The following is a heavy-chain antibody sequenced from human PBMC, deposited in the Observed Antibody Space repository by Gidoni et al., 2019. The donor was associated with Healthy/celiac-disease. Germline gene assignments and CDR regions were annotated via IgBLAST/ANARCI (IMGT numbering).Heavy chain of an antibody. CDR1: GFTFSRYA. V-gene: IGHV3-23*01. Sequence: EVQLLESGGGLVQPGGSLCVSCAASGFTFSRYAMSWVRQAPGKGLEWVSAISGSGGSTYYADSVKGRFTISRDNSKNTLYLQMNSLRAEDTAVYYCAKKVPSGWYGSEDYWGQGTLVTVSS. J-gene: IGHJ4*02. CDR2: ISGSGGST. CDR3: AKKVPSGWYGSEDY. D-gene: IGHD6-19*01.